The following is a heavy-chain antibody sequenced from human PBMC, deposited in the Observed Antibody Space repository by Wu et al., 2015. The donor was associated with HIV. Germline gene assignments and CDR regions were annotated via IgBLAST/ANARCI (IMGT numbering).Heavy chain of an antibody. V-gene: IGHV1-18*01. CDR1: GYTFTRYV. CDR3: ATVRGYCSSTSCYLLDY. D-gene: IGHD2-2*01. CDR2: INPYNGDT. Sequence: QVQLVQSGTEVKKPGASVKVSCKASGYTFTRYVMSWLRQAPGQGLEWMGWINPYNGDTNYAQKFQGRVTMTEDTSTDTAYMELSSLRSEDTAVYYCATVRGYCSSTSCYLLDYWGQGTLVTVSS. J-gene: IGHJ4*02.